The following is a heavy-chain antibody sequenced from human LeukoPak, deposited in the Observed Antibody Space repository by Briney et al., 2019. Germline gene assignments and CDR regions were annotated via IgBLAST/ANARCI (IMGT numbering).Heavy chain of an antibody. J-gene: IGHJ6*03. V-gene: IGHV3-23*01. CDR2: ITGSGGTT. D-gene: IGHD6-13*01. CDR3: ASTAAAGTNLYYYMDV. Sequence: GGSLRLSCAASGFTFSTYAMTWVRQAPGKGLEWVSAITGSGGTTNHADSAKGRFTISRDNSKNTLYLQMNSLRAEDAAVYYCASTAAAGTNLYYYMDVWGKGTTVTVSS. CDR1: GFTFSTYA.